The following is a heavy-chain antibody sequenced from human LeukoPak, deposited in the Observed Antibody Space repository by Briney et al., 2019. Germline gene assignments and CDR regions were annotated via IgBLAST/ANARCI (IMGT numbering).Heavy chain of an antibody. CDR2: IRYDGSNK. CDR3: AKPHFDD. J-gene: IGHJ4*02. V-gene: IGHV3-30*02. CDR1: GFSFSSYG. Sequence: PGGSLRLSCAASGFSFSSYGMHWVRQAPGKGLEWAAFIRYDGSNKYYADSVKGRFTISRDNSKNTLYLQMNSLRAGDTAVYYCAKPHFDDWGQGTLVTVSS.